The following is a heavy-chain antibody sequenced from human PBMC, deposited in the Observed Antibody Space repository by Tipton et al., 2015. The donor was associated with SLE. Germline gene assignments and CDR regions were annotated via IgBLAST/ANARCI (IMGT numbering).Heavy chain of an antibody. CDR2: IYTSGAT. CDR3: ARVSWNNAFDI. V-gene: IGHV4-4*07. D-gene: IGHD1-1*01. CDR1: GVSISSSY. Sequence: TLSLTCNVSGVSISSSYWSWIRQPAGKGLEWIGRIYTSGATDDNPSLKSRVTLSVDMSKNQIFLKMTSVTAADSAVYFCARVSWNNAFDIWGQGTRVTVSS. J-gene: IGHJ3*02.